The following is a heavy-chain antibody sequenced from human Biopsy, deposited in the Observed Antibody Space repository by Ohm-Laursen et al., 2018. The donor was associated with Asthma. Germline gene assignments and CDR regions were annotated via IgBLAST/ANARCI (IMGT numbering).Heavy chain of an antibody. CDR3: ARQVKSTVFGVSYKKFDF. CDR1: VLTFSSYG. D-gene: IGHD3-3*01. V-gene: IGHV3-30*03. CDR2: ISNDGANK. Sequence: SLRLSCSASVLTFSSYGMVWVRLAPGKGLEWVALISNDGANKFYADSVQGRFTISRDNSKNTLYLQMHSLKIEDTAVYFCARQVKSTVFGVSYKKFDFWGQGTPVAVSS. J-gene: IGHJ4*02.